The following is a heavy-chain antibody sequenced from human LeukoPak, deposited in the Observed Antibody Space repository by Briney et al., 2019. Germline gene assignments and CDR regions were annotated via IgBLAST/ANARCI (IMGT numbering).Heavy chain of an antibody. CDR3: GRDHYGWFEP. CDR2: IWYDGSNK. D-gene: IGHD4-17*01. V-gene: IGHV3-33*01. Sequence: GRSLRLSCAASGFTFSSYGMHWVRQAPGKGLEWVAVIWYDGSNKYYADSVKGRFTISRDNSKNTLYLQMNSLRAEETAVYYCGRDHYGWFEPWGEGTLVTVSS. J-gene: IGHJ5*02. CDR1: GFTFSSYG.